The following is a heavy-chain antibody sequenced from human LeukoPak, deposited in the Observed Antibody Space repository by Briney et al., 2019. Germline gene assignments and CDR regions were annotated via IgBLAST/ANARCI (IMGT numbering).Heavy chain of an antibody. CDR3: TTSLSGYDFLFDY. J-gene: IGHJ4*02. V-gene: IGHV3-15*01. Sequence: AGGSLRLSCAASGFTFSNAWMSWVRQAPGKGLEWVGRINSKTDGGTTDYAAPVKDRFTFSRDDSKNTLYLQMNNLQTEDTAVYYCTTSLSGYDFLFDYWGQGNLVTVSS. CDR1: GFTFSNAW. CDR2: INSKTDGGTT. D-gene: IGHD5-12*01.